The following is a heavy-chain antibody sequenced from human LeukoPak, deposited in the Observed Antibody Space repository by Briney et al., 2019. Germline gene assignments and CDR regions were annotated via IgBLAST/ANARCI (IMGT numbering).Heavy chain of an antibody. J-gene: IGHJ5*02. CDR2: ISHSGSI. Sequence: SETLSLTCKVAGGSINSYYWIWIRQPPGKGLEWIGHISHSGSINYNPSLQRRVTISVDTSKKQVSLELNSVTAADTAVYYCARGYDSGTYGWFDHWGQGTLVTVSS. CDR1: GGSINSYY. D-gene: IGHD3-10*01. CDR3: ARGYDSGTYGWFDH. V-gene: IGHV4-59*01.